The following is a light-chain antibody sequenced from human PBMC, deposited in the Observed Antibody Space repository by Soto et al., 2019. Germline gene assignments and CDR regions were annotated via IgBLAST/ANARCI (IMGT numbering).Light chain of an antibody. Sequence: EIVLTQSPATLSSSAGDRVTITCRASQYINTRLAWYQHRPGQAPRLLIYDASNRATGGPARCCRGRSWGNVALTISSLEPEDYAVYYYQQRSNCQPLTFGGGTKVDI. CDR1: QYINTR. V-gene: IGKV3D-11*01. CDR2: DAS. J-gene: IGKJ4*01. CDR3: QQRSNCQPLT.